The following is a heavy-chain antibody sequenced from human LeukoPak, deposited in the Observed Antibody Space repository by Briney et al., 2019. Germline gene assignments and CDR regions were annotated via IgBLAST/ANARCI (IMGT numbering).Heavy chain of an antibody. J-gene: IGHJ6*03. CDR2: IIPILGTT. CDR1: GGTFSSYA. D-gene: IGHD6-13*01. V-gene: IGHV1-69*10. Sequence: SVKVSCKASGGTFSSYAISWVRQAPGQGLEWMGGIIPILGTTNYAQKFQDRVTITADKSTSTAYTELSSLRSEDTAVYYCARVVGLTGYSSSWYSGYYYYMDVWGKGTTVTVSS. CDR3: ARVVGLTGYSSSWYSGYYYYMDV.